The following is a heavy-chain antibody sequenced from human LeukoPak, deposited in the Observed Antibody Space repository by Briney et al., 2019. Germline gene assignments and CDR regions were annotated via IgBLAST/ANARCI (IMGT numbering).Heavy chain of an antibody. V-gene: IGHV1-2*02. CDR3: ARDRGDYYGSGSLFDP. D-gene: IGHD3-10*01. Sequence: GASVKVSCKASGYTFTDYYMHWVRQAPGQGLEWMGWINPNSGGTIYAQKFQGRVTMTRDTSISTAYMELSSLRSDDTAVYYCARDRGDYYGSGSLFDPWGQGTLVTVSS. CDR2: INPNSGGT. J-gene: IGHJ5*02. CDR1: GYTFTDYY.